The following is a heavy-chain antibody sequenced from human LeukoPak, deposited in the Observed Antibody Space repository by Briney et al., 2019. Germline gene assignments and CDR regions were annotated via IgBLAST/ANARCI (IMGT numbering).Heavy chain of an antibody. D-gene: IGHD4-17*01. Sequence: TLSLTCTVSGGAISGYHWSWIRQPPGKGLEWLALIYWDDDKRYSPSLKTRLTITKDTSKNQVVLTMTNMDPVDTGTYFCAHSIEYSVTTFNYWGQGTQVTVSS. V-gene: IGHV2-5*08. CDR2: IYWDDDK. CDR1: GGAISGYH. J-gene: IGHJ4*02. CDR3: AHSIEYSVTTFNY.